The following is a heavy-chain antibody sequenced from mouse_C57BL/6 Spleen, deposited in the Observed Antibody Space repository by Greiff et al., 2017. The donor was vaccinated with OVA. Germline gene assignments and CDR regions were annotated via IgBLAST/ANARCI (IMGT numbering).Heavy chain of an antibody. CDR2: IDPETGGT. V-gene: IGHV1-15*01. CDR1: GYTFTDYE. CDR3: TRSESHYYGSSYVWYFDV. J-gene: IGHJ1*03. D-gene: IGHD1-1*01. Sequence: QVQLQQSGAELVRPGASVTLSCKASGYTFTDYEMHWVKQTPVHGLEWIGAIDPETGGTAYNQKFKGKAILTADKYSSTAYMELRSLTSEDSAVYYCTRSESHYYGSSYVWYFDVWGTGTTVTVSS.